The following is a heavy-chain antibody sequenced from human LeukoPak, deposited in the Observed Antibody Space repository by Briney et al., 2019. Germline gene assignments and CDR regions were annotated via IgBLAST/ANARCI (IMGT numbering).Heavy chain of an antibody. J-gene: IGHJ4*02. CDR3: ARIYGGNSGGFDY. D-gene: IGHD4-23*01. Sequence: GGSLRLSCAASGFTFRTYGMNWVRQAPGTGLEWLSYISSSSSTIYYADSVKGRFTISRDNAKNSLFLQMNSLRDEDTAVYYCARIYGGNSGGFDYWGQGALVTVSS. CDR1: GFTFRTYG. CDR2: ISSSSSTI. V-gene: IGHV3-48*02.